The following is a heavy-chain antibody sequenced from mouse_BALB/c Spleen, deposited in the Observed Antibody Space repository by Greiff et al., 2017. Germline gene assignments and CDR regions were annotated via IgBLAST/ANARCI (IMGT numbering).Heavy chain of an antibody. Sequence: EVQLVESGAGLVKPGGSLKISCAASGFTFSSYNMSWVRQTPEKRLEWVATISSGGSYTYYTDSVKGRFTITRDNAKNTLYLQMSSLTSEDTAMYYCTRDMITTMGYAMDYWGQGTTVTVSS. CDR1: GFTFSSYN. J-gene: IGHJ4*01. CDR3: TRDMITTMGYAMDY. CDR2: ISSGGSYT. D-gene: IGHD2-4*01. V-gene: IGHV5-6-4*01.